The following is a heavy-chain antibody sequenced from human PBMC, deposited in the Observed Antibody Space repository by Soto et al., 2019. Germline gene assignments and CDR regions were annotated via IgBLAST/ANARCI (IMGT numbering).Heavy chain of an antibody. CDR3: ARVGGWLGELFPWTLGMDV. J-gene: IGHJ6*02. CDR2: ISAYNGNT. Sequence: QVQLVQSGAEVKKPGASVKVSCKASGYTFTSYGISWVRQAPGQGLEWMGWISAYNGNTNYAQELQGRVTMTTDTTTSTAYMKRRSLRSDDTAVYYCARVGGWLGELFPWTLGMDVWGQGATVTVSS. D-gene: IGHD3-10*01. V-gene: IGHV1-18*01. CDR1: GYTFTSYG.